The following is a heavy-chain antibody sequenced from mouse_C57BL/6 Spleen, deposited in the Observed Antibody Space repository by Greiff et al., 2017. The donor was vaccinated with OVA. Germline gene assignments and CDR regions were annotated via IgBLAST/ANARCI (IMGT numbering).Heavy chain of an antibody. J-gene: IGHJ2*01. CDR3: ARRDYDYDYFDY. CDR1: GYSFTGYF. CDR2: INPYNGDT. V-gene: IGHV1-20*01. D-gene: IGHD2-4*01. Sequence: EVQLQQSGPELVKPGDSVKISCKASGYSFTGYFMNWVMQSHGTSLEWIGRINPYNGDTFYNQKFKGKATLTVDKSSSTAHMELRSLTSEDSAVYYCARRDYDYDYFDYWGQGTTLTVSS.